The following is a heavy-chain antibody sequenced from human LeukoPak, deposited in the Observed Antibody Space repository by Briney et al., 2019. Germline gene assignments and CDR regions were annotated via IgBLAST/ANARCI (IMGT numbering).Heavy chain of an antibody. CDR1: GYTFTSYY. CDR2: INPSGGST. J-gene: IGHJ4*02. Sequence: GASVNVSCKASGYTFTSYYMHWVRQAPGQGLEWMGIINPSGGSTSYAQKFQGRVTMTRDTSTSTVYMELRSLRSDDTAVYYCARDGPGAAAFDYWGQGTLVTVSS. V-gene: IGHV1-46*01. CDR3: ARDGPGAAAFDY. D-gene: IGHD6-25*01.